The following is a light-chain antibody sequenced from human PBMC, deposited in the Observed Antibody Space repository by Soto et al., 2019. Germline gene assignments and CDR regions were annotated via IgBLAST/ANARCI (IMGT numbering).Light chain of an antibody. CDR1: SSNIGADCD. CDR3: QSYDSSLGFV. Sequence: QAVVTQPPSVSGAPGQRVTFSCIGSSSNIGADCDVHWYQQLPGTAPKLLIYSNINRPSGVPDRFSGSKSGASAALAITGLQAEDEADYYCQSYDSSLGFVFGTGTKVTVL. J-gene: IGLJ1*01. CDR2: SNI. V-gene: IGLV1-40*03.